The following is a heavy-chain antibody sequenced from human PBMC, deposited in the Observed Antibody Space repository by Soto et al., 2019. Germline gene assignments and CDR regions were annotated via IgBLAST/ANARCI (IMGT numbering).Heavy chain of an antibody. V-gene: IGHV1-46*01. CDR3: ARGGHVVVVTAALDY. D-gene: IGHD2-21*02. J-gene: IGHJ4*02. CDR2: VNPSGGHT. CDR1: GDTFTDYY. Sequence: QVQLMQSGAEVKKPGASVKVSCKASGDTFTDYYIHWVRQAPGQGLEWMGTVNPSGGHTTYAQHCLGSVPMTRDTSTSTLSMELTSLTSDDTAIYYCARGGHVVVVTAALDYWGQGTLVTVSS.